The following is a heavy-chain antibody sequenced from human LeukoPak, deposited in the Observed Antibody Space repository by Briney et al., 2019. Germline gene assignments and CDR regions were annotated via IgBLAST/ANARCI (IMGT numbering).Heavy chain of an antibody. D-gene: IGHD6-13*01. CDR2: IYPGDSDT. J-gene: IGHJ4*02. Sequence: GESLKISCKGSGYSFTSYWIGWVRQMPGKGLEWMGIIYPGDSDTRYSPSFQGQVTISADKSISTAYLQWSSLEASDTAMYYCARSLGHSSSWYQLTDWGQGTLVTVST. CDR1: GYSFTSYW. V-gene: IGHV5-51*01. CDR3: ARSLGHSSSWYQLTD.